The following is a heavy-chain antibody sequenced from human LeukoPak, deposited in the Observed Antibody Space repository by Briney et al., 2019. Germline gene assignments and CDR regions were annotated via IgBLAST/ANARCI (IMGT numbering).Heavy chain of an antibody. CDR2: IDPSDSYT. CDR3: ARLRTDSGYDYMYFHH. Sequence: GESLRISCKGSGYSFSSYWISWARQMPGKGLEWMGRIDPSDSYTSYSPSFEGHVTISADESTSTAYLQWSSLKASDTAMYYCARLRTDSGYDYMYFHHWGQGTLVTVSS. CDR1: GYSFSSYW. D-gene: IGHD5-12*01. J-gene: IGHJ1*01. V-gene: IGHV5-10-1*01.